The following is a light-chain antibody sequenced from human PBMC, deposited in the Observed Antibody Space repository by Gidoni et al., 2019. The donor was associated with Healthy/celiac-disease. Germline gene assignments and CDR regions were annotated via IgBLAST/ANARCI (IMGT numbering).Light chain of an antibody. V-gene: IGKV3-20*01. J-gene: IGKJ1*01. CDR1: QSVSSSY. CDR2: GAS. Sequence: EIALTQSPGTLSLSPGERATLSCRASQSVSSSYLAWYQQKHGQAPRLLIYGASSRATGIPDRFSGSGSGTDFTLTISRLEPEDFAVYYCQQYGSSGTFGQGTKVEIK. CDR3: QQYGSSGT.